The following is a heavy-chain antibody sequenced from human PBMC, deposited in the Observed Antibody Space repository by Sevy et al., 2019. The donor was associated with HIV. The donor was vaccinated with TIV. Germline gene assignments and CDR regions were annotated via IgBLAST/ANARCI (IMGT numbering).Heavy chain of an antibody. J-gene: IGHJ4*02. CDR1: GGSISSYF. CDR3: ARDSTTRPRVLDY. Sequence: SETLSLTCSVSGGSISSYFWTWVRQSPGKGLEWIGNIYFTGNTDYSHSLKRRVTLSLDTSKSQFSLTLKSVTAADTAIYFCARDSTTRPRVLDYWGQGTLVTVSS. V-gene: IGHV4-59*01. D-gene: IGHD1-1*01. CDR2: IYFTGNT.